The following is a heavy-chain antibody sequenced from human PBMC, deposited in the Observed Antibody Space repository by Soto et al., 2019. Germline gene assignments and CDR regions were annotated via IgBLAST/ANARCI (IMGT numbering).Heavy chain of an antibody. CDR3: ARMNVDSYQFYYAMDV. V-gene: IGHV2-26*01. Sequence: SGPTLVNPTETLTLTCTVSGFSLTTGKMGVSWIRQPPGKALEWLAHIFSDNERSYSTSLQGRLTISKDTSGSQVVLSMTNVDPVDTATYYCARMNVDSYQFYYAMDVWGQGTSVTVSS. D-gene: IGHD4-17*01. CDR1: GFSLTTGKMG. CDR2: IFSDNER. J-gene: IGHJ6*02.